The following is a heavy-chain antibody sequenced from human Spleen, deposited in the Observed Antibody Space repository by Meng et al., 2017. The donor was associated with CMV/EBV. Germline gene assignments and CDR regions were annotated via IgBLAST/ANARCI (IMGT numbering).Heavy chain of an antibody. J-gene: IGHJ4*02. CDR3: ARGDVYGGNWDFDY. V-gene: IGHV4-30-4*02. Sequence: SETLSLTCSVSGASISSGDYYWGWIRQPPGKGLEWIGSIYYTETTYYNPSLKSPVSISLDTSKNQFSLKLSSVTAADTAVYYCARGDVYGGNWDFDYWGQGTLVTVSS. D-gene: IGHD4-23*01. CDR1: GASISSGDYY. CDR2: IYYTETT.